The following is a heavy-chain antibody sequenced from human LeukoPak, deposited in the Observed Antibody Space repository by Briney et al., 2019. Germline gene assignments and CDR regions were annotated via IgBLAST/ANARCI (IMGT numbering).Heavy chain of an antibody. J-gene: IGHJ5*02. CDR1: GGSFSGYY. V-gene: IGHV4-34*01. CDR2: INHSGST. CDR3: ARAPLLRYFDWLLFSWFDP. D-gene: IGHD3-9*01. Sequence: SETLSLTCAVYGGSFSGYYWSWIRQPPGKGLEWIGEINHSGSTNYNPSLKSRVTISVDTSKNQFSLKLSSVTAADTAVYYCARAPLLRYFDWLLFSWFDPWGQGTLVTVSS.